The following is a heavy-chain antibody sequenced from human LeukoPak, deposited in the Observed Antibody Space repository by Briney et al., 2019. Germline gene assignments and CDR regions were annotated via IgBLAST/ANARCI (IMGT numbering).Heavy chain of an antibody. D-gene: IGHD1-26*01. CDR2: IKQDGSEK. J-gene: IGHJ4*02. V-gene: IGHV3-7*01. Sequence: PGGSLRLSCAASGFTFSSYWMSWVRQAPGKGLEWVANIKQDGSEKYYVDSVKGRFTISRDNAKDSLYLQMNSLRAEDTAVYYCARDLWVVGWELLGPGYFDYWGQGTLVTVSS. CDR3: ARDLWVVGWELLGPGYFDY. CDR1: GFTFSSYW.